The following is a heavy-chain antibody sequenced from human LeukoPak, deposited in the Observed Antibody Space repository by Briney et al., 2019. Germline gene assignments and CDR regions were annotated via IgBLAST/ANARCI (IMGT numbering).Heavy chain of an antibody. V-gene: IGHV1-24*01. J-gene: IGHJ4*02. CDR2: FDPEDGET. CDR3: ATRLDLDTAFD. CDR1: GYTLTELS. D-gene: IGHD5-18*01. Sequence: ASVKVSCKVSGYTLTELSMHWVRQAPGKGLEWMGGFDPEDGETIYAQKFQGRVTMTEDTSTDAAYMEMSSLRSEDTAVYYCATRLDLDTAFDWGQGTLVTVSS.